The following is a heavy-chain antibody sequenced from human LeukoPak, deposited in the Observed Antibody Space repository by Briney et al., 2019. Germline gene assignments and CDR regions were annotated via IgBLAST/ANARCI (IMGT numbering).Heavy chain of an antibody. CDR2: IKEDGSEK. J-gene: IGHJ5*02. V-gene: IGHV3-7*05. CDR1: GCTFSNYW. D-gene: IGHD5-24*01. Sequence: GGSLRLSCTASGCTFSNYWMIWVRQAPGQGLERVGNIKEDGSEKRYADSVRGRFSISSDNAQTSLYLQMNSLRAEDTAVYYCARASDPWLQLTWGQGKLVTVSS. CDR3: ARASDPWLQLT.